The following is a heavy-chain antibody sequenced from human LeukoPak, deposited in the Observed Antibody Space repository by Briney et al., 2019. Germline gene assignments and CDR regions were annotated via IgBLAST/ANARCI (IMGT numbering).Heavy chain of an antibody. V-gene: IGHV4-59*01. CDR3: ARDLYDYGDYFDAFDI. Sequence: SGTLSLTCTVSGGSISSYYWSWIRQPPGKGLEWIGYIYYSGSTNYNPSLKSRVTISVDTSKNQFSLKLSSVTAADTAVYYCARDLYDYGDYFDAFDIWGQGTMVTVSS. J-gene: IGHJ3*02. CDR1: GGSISSYY. D-gene: IGHD4-17*01. CDR2: IYYSGST.